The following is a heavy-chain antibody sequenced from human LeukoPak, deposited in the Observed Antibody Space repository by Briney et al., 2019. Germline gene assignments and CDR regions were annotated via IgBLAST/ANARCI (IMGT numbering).Heavy chain of an antibody. V-gene: IGHV3-11*01. CDR1: GFTFSDYY. CDR2: ISSSSSPI. J-gene: IGHJ4*02. D-gene: IGHD3-10*01. Sequence: PGGSLRLSCAASGFTFSDYYMSWVRQAPGKGLEWVSYISSSSSPIYYADSVKGRFTISRDNAKNSLSLQMNSLRAEDTAVYYCARSRAYGSGLYDYWGQGTLVTVSS. CDR3: ARSRAYGSGLYDY.